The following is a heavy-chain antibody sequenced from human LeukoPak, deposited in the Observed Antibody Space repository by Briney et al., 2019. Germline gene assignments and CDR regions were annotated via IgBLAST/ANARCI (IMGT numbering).Heavy chain of an antibody. CDR3: ARGQGSRRLHLFKALDY. CDR1: GYTFTGYY. Sequence: ASVKVSCKASGYTFTGYYMHWVRQAPGQGREWMGWINPNSGGTNYAQKFQGRVTMTRDTSISTAYMELSRLRSDDTAVYYCARGQGSRRLHLFKALDYWGQGTLVTVSS. CDR2: INPNSGGT. J-gene: IGHJ4*02. V-gene: IGHV1-2*02. D-gene: IGHD5-18*01.